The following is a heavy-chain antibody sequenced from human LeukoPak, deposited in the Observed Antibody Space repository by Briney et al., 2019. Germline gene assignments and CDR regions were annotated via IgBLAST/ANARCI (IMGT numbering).Heavy chain of an antibody. Sequence: PSETLSLTCTVSGGSISSGGYYWSWIRQHPGKGPEWIGYTYYSGSTYYNPSLKSRVTISVDTSKNQFSLKLSSVTAADTAVYYCARSITMIGFDPWGQGTLVTVSS. CDR1: GGSISSGGYY. V-gene: IGHV4-31*03. CDR3: ARSITMIGFDP. D-gene: IGHD3-22*01. CDR2: TYYSGST. J-gene: IGHJ5*02.